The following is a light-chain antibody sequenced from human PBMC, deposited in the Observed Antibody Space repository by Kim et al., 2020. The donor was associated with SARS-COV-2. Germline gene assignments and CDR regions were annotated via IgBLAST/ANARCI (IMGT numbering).Light chain of an antibody. V-gene: IGLV3-21*04. CDR2: YDS. CDR3: QVWDSSKV. Sequence: SYELTQPPSVSVTPGKTARITCGGNNIGSKSVHWYQQKPGQAPVLVIYYDSDRPSGIPERCSGSNSGNTATLTISRVEAGDEADDYCQVWDSSKVFGGGTQLTVL. CDR1: NIGSKS. J-gene: IGLJ3*02.